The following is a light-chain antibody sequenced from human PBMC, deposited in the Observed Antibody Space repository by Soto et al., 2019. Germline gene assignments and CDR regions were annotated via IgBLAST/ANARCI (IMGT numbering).Light chain of an antibody. CDR1: QSVSKSY. Sequence: DIVLTQSPGTLSLSPGERAPLSCRASQSVSKSYIAWYQQRPGQPPRLLTFGASIRATGIPDRFSGSGSETDYTLTISRLEPEDFAAYYCQQAYSSPITFGQGTRLDIK. V-gene: IGKV3-20*01. CDR3: QQAYSSPIT. J-gene: IGKJ5*01. CDR2: GAS.